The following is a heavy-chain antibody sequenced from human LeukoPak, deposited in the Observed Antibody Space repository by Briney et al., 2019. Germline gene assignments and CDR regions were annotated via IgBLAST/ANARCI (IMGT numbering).Heavy chain of an antibody. Sequence: PGGSLRLTCAASGFTYSRYWMHWVRQVPGKGLVWGARIKGDESYTFYADSVKGRFTISRDNAKNTLYLQMNSLRAEDTAVYYCASQADSAYGDYNWGQGTLVTVSS. J-gene: IGHJ4*02. D-gene: IGHD4-17*01. V-gene: IGHV3-74*01. CDR2: IKGDESYT. CDR1: GFTYSRYW. CDR3: ASQADSAYGDYN.